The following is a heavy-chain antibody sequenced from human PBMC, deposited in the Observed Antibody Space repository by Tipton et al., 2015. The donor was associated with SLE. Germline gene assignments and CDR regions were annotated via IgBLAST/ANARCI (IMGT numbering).Heavy chain of an antibody. CDR3: ARADRSLDYGDCLFDP. Sequence: TLSLTCTVSGGSISSTIYYWGWIRQPPGEGLEWIGTTYYSGSTYYNPSLKSRVTIAVDTSKNQFSLKLTSVTAADTAVYFCARADRSLDYGDCLFDPWGQGTLVTVSS. CDR2: TYYSGST. J-gene: IGHJ5*02. CDR1: GGSISSTIYY. V-gene: IGHV4-39*07. D-gene: IGHD4-17*01.